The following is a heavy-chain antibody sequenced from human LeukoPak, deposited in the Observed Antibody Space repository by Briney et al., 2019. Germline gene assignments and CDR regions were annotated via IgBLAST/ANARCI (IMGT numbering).Heavy chain of an antibody. CDR1: GFTFSSYG. Sequence: PGGSLRLSCAASGFTFSSYGMHWVRQAPGKGLEWVAVIWYDGSNKYYADSVKGRFTISRDNSKNTLYLQMNSLRAEDTAVYYGAKGLDSSGWYSDYWGQGTLVTVSS. D-gene: IGHD6-19*01. CDR2: IWYDGSNK. V-gene: IGHV3-33*06. J-gene: IGHJ4*02. CDR3: AKGLDSSGWYSDY.